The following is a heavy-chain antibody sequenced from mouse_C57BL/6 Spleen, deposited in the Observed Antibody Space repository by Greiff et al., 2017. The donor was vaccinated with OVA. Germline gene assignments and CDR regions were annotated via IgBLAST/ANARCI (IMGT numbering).Heavy chain of an antibody. CDR3: ARGYYDYDGYYFDY. CDR1: GYTFTSYT. D-gene: IGHD2-4*01. CDR2: INPSSGYT. J-gene: IGHJ2*01. V-gene: IGHV1-4*01. Sequence: QVQLKESGAELARPGASVKMSCKASGYTFTSYTMHWVKQRPGQGLEWIGYINPSSGYTKYNQKFKDKATLTADKSSSTAYMQLSSLTSEDSAVYYWARGYYDYDGYYFDYWGQGTTLTGSS.